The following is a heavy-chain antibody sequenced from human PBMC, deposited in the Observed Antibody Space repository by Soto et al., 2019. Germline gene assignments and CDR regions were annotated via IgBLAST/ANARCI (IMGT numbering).Heavy chain of an antibody. Sequence: SETLSLTCAVSGGSISSGGYSWSWIRQPPGKGLEWIGYIYYSGSTNYNPSLKSRVTISVDTSKNQFSLKLSSVTAADTAVYYCARDKITGLFDYWGQGTLVTVSS. CDR2: IYYSGST. CDR3: ARDKITGLFDY. V-gene: IGHV4-61*08. CDR1: GGSISSGGYS. J-gene: IGHJ4*02. D-gene: IGHD2-8*02.